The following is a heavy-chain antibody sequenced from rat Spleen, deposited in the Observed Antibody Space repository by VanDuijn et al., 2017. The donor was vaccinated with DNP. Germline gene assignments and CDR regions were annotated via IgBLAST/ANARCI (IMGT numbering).Heavy chain of an antibody. CDR1: GFTFSNYD. V-gene: IGHV5-25*01. D-gene: IGHD1-2*01. Sequence: EVQLVESGGGLVQPGRSLKLSCAASGFTFSNYDMAWVRQAPTKGLEWVASISTSGGSTYYRDSVKGRFTVSRDNAKSTLYLQMDSLRSEDTATYYCARHPLYYSSSPFAYWGQGTLVTDSS. CDR2: ISTSGGST. J-gene: IGHJ3*01. CDR3: ARHPLYYSSSPFAY.